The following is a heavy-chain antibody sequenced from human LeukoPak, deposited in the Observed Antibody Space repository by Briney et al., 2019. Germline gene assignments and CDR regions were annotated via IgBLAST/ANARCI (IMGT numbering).Heavy chain of an antibody. V-gene: IGHV4-30-4*01. CDR1: GGSISSGDYY. CDR2: IYYSGST. D-gene: IGHD3-22*01. CDR3: ARGLAGFSSGYKYYLDY. J-gene: IGHJ4*02. Sequence: PSQTLSLTCTVSGGSISSGDYYWSWIRQPPGKGLEWIGYIYYSGSTYYNPSLKSRVTISVDTSKNQFSLKLSSVTAADTAVYYCARGLAGFSSGYKYYLDYWGQGTLVTVSS.